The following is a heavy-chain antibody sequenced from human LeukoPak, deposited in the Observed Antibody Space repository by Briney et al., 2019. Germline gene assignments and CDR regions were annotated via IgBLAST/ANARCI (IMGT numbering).Heavy chain of an antibody. CDR1: GFIFSNYG. D-gene: IGHD6-19*01. CDR3: ARDTSSGWYLTH. V-gene: IGHV3-33*01. J-gene: IGHJ4*02. CDR2: IWYDGSNK. Sequence: PGRSLRLSCAASGFIFSNYGMHWVRQAPGKGLEWVAVIWYDGSNKYYADSVKGRFTISRVNSKNTLYLQMNSLRAEDTAVYYCARDTSSGWYLTHWGQGTLVTVSP.